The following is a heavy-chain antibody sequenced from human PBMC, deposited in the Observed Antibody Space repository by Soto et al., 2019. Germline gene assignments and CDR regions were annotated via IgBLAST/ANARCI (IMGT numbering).Heavy chain of an antibody. CDR1: GFTFSSYS. CDR2: ISSSISTM. J-gene: IGHJ4*02. V-gene: IGHV3-48*02. Sequence: GGSLRLSCVAAGFTFSSYSMNWVRQAPGKGLEWLSYISSSISTMHYADSVKGRFTISRDNAKNSLYLQINSLRDEDTAVYYCAREVRDTAVADFDYWGQGTLVTVSS. CDR3: AREVRDTAVADFDY. D-gene: IGHD5-18*01.